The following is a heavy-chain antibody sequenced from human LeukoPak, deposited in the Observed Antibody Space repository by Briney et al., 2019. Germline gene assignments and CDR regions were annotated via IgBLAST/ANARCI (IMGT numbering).Heavy chain of an antibody. CDR2: IYNSGST. V-gene: IGHV4-61*05. Sequence: SETLSLTCTVSGGSITTRSYYWGWIRQPPGKGLEWIGYIYNSGSTNYNPALNSRVTISVDTSNNQFSLKLSSVIAADTAVYYCAGLEAHRPLDYWGQGTLVIVSS. CDR1: GGSITTRSYY. CDR3: AGLEAHRPLDY. J-gene: IGHJ4*02.